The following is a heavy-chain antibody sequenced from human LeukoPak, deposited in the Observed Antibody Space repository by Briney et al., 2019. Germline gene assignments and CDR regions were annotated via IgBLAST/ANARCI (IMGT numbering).Heavy chain of an antibody. Sequence: SETLSLTCSVPGGSVSSGDYYWSWIRQPPGKGLEWIGNIHHSGITYYNPPLKSRVTMSVDTSKYQFSLNMSSVTAADTAVYYCARLWSGGSSGWYWEYWGQGTLVNVSP. CDR1: GGSVSSGDYY. D-gene: IGHD6-19*01. J-gene: IGHJ4*02. CDR2: IHHSGIT. V-gene: IGHV4-39*01. CDR3: ARLWSGGSSGWYWEY.